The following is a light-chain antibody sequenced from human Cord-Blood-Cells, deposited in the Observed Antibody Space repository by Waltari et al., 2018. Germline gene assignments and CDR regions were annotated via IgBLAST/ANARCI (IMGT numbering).Light chain of an antibody. Sequence: QSALTQPASVSGSPGQSITISRTGTSSDVGGDNYVSWYQQHQGKAPKLMIYDVSTRPSGVSNRFSGSKSGNTASLTISGLQAEDEADYYCSSYTSSSTWVFGGGTKLTVL. CDR1: SSDVGGDNY. J-gene: IGLJ3*02. V-gene: IGLV2-14*01. CDR3: SSYTSSSTWV. CDR2: DVS.